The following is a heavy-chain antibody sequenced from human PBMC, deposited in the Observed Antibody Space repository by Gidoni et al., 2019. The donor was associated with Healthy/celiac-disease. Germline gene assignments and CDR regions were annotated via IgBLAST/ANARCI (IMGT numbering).Heavy chain of an antibody. CDR2: IYTSGST. CDR3: ARGDDYDTSGYYWGGAFDI. CDR1: GGSISSYY. V-gene: IGHV4-4*07. D-gene: IGHD3-22*01. Sequence: QVQLQESGPGLVKPSETLSLTCSVPGGSISSYYWSWIRQPAGKGLEWIGRIYTSGSTNYNPSLKSRVTMSVDTPKNQFSLKLSSVTAADTAVYYCARGDDYDTSGYYWGGAFDIWGQGTMVTVSS. J-gene: IGHJ3*02.